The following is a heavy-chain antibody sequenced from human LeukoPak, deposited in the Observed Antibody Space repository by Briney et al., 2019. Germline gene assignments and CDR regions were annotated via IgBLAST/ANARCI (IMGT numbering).Heavy chain of an antibody. CDR1: GGSISSYY. CDR2: IYNSGST. V-gene: IGHV4-59*01. J-gene: IGHJ5*02. CDR3: ARVGGDYDILTGYYPHNWFDP. Sequence: PSETLSLTCTVSGGSISSYYWSWIRQPPGKGLEWIGYIYNSGSTNYNPSLKSRVTISVDTSKNQFSLKLSSVTAADTAVYYCARVGGDYDILTGYYPHNWFDPWGQGTLVTVSS. D-gene: IGHD3-9*01.